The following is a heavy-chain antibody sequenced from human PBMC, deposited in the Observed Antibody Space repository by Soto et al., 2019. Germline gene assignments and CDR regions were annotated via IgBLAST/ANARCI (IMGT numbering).Heavy chain of an antibody. V-gene: IGHV3-23*01. D-gene: IGHD6-19*01. CDR2: ISRSGDSP. CDR1: GFSFDTYT. J-gene: IGHJ5*02. Sequence: GGSLRLSCVASGFSFDTYTMSWVRQAPGKGLQWVSVISRSGDSPSYADSVQGRFSISRDNPKNTLYLQMNSLRAEDTAVYYCAKGIAVAGPNWFDPWGQGTLVTVSS. CDR3: AKGIAVAGPNWFDP.